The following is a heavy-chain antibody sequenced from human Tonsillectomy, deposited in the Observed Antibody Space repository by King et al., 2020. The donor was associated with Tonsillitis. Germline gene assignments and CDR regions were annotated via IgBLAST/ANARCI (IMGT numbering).Heavy chain of an antibody. CDR2: IGTAGDT. CDR1: GFTFGWYD. CDR3: ARSSGWFDAFDI. Sequence: VQLVESGGGLVQPGGSLRLSCAASGFTFGWYDMHWVRQPTGKGLEWVSGIGTAGDTYYAGSVKGRFTVSRENANNSVDLQMNSLRVGDTAVYYCARSSGWFDAFDIWGQGTMVTVSS. V-gene: IGHV3-13*04. J-gene: IGHJ3*02. D-gene: IGHD6-19*01.